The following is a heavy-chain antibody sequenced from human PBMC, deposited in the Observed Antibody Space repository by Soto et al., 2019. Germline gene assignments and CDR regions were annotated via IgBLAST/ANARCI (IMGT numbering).Heavy chain of an antibody. CDR1: GFTFSSYA. CDR3: AKDLYSSSWGYFQH. J-gene: IGHJ1*01. CDR2: ISGSGSST. Sequence: VGSLRLSCAASGFTFSSYAMSWVRQAPGKGLEWVSAISGSGSSTYYADSVKGRFTISGDNSKNTLYLQMNSLRAEDTAVYYCAKDLYSSSWGYFQHWGQGTLVTVSS. V-gene: IGHV3-23*01. D-gene: IGHD6-13*01.